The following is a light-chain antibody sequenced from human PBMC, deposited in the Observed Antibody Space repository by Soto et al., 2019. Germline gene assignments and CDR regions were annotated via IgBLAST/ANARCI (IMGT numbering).Light chain of an antibody. J-gene: IGLJ1*01. CDR3: SSYAGSSNV. CDR2: EVN. Sequence: QSALTQPPSASGSPGQSVAISCTGTSSDVGGYNYVSWYQQHPGKAPKLVIYEVNKRPSGVPDRFSGSKSGNTASLTVSGLQAEDAADYYCSSYAGSSNVFGTGTKVTVL. V-gene: IGLV2-8*01. CDR1: SSDVGGYNY.